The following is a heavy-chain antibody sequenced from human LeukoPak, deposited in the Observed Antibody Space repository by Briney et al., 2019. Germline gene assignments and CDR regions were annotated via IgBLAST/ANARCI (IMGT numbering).Heavy chain of an antibody. CDR1: GGSISNDY. CDR3: ARVGRSSWYFFDY. CDR2: ISDSGNT. Sequence: SSETLSLTCTVSGGSISNDYWSWVRQPPGKGLEWIGYISDSGNTNYNPYLKSRVTISLDTSKNQFSLKLSSVTAADTAVYYCARVGRSSWYFFDYWGQGTLVTVSS. V-gene: IGHV4-59*01. J-gene: IGHJ4*02. D-gene: IGHD6-13*01.